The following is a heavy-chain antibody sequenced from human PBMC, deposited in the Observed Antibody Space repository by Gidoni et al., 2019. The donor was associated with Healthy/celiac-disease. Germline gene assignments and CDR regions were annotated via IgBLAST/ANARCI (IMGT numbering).Heavy chain of an antibody. V-gene: IGHV3-15*01. CDR3: TTDGYDFWSGNYGMDV. CDR1: GFTFSNAW. Sequence: EVQLVESGGGLVKPGGSLRLSCAASGFTFSNAWMSWVRQAPGKGLEWVGRIKSKTDGGTTDYAAPVKGRLTISRDDSKNTLYLQMNSLKTEDTAVYYCTTDGYDFWSGNYGMDVWGQGTTVTVSS. J-gene: IGHJ6*02. D-gene: IGHD3-3*01. CDR2: IKSKTDGGTT.